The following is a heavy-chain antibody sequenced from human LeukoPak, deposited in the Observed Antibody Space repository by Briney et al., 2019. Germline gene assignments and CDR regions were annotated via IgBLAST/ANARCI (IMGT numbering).Heavy chain of an antibody. D-gene: IGHD6-13*01. V-gene: IGHV3-23*01. CDR3: AKDVVAAAAGTSYYGMDV. CDR2: LSGSGITT. CDR1: GFTFSNSA. J-gene: IGHJ6*02. Sequence: GGSLRLSCAASGFTFSNSAMSWVRQAPGKGLEWVSTLSGSGITTYYADSVKGRFTISRDNAKNSLYLQMNSLRAEDTALYYCAKDVVAAAAGTSYYGMDVWGQGTTVTVSS.